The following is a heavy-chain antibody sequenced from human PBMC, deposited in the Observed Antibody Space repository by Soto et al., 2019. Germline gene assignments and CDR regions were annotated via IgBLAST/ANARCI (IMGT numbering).Heavy chain of an antibody. CDR1: GGSIGTYY. V-gene: IGHV4-4*07. Sequence: QVQLQESGPGLVKPSETLSLTCSVSGGSIGTYYWNWIRQTAGTGLEWIGRIYITGSTNIHPSLMSCVARSVDAAMTQISLKPTSATAAETAVYCCARRGRDGFDLWDQGTIVTVSS. CDR2: IYITGST. D-gene: IGHD3-10*01. J-gene: IGHJ3*01. CDR3: ARRGRDGFDL.